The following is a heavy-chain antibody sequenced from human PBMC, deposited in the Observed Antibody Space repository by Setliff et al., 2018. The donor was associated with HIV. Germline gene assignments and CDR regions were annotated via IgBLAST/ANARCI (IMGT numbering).Heavy chain of an antibody. CDR1: GYTFTSYY. CDR2: INPSGGST. CDR3: ARGWEGGMDY. V-gene: IGHV1-46*01. D-gene: IGHD1-26*01. Sequence: GASVKVSCKASGYTFTSYYIYWVRQAPGQGLEWMGLINPSGGSTSYVQKLQDRVTMTRDTSTSTVYMELSSLRSEDTAVYYCARGWEGGMDYWGQGTLVTVSS. J-gene: IGHJ4*02.